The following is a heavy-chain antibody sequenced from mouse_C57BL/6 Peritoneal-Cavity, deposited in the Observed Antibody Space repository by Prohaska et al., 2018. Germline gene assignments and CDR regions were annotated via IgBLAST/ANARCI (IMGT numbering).Heavy chain of an antibody. Sequence: WAELVRPGASVTLSCTSSGFSIKDDYMHWVKQRPEQGLEWIGWIDPENGDTEYASKFQGKATITADTSSNTAYLQLSSLTSEDTAVYYCTTRYGYPFVYRGQGTLV. CDR2: IDPENGDT. V-gene: IGHV14-4*01. D-gene: IGHD2-2*01. CDR1: GFSIKDDY. J-gene: IGHJ3*01. CDR3: TTRYGYPFVY.